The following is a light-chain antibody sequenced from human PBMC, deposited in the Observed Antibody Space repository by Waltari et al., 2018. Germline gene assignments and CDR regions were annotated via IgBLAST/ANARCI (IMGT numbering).Light chain of an antibody. V-gene: IGKV1-NL1*01. Sequence: DIQMTQSPSSLSASVGDTVTITCRASQGISKSLAWYQQKPGKAPKLLLHTASKLESGVPSRFSGSGSGADFTLIISSLQPEDFATYYCQHYYSISPTFGQGTKVDIK. J-gene: IGKJ1*01. CDR2: TAS. CDR1: QGISKS. CDR3: QHYYSISPT.